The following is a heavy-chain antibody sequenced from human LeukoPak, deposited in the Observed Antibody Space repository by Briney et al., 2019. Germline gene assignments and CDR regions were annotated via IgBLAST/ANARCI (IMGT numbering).Heavy chain of an antibody. CDR1: VFTFSSYW. Sequence: PGGSLRLSCAASVFTFSSYWMSWVRQAPGKGLEWVANIKQDGSEKYSVDSVKGRFTISRDNAKNSLYLQMNSLRAEDTAVYYCARDQEYSSGWSAFDIWGQGTMVTVSS. D-gene: IGHD6-19*01. CDR3: ARDQEYSSGWSAFDI. CDR2: IKQDGSEK. J-gene: IGHJ3*02. V-gene: IGHV3-7*03.